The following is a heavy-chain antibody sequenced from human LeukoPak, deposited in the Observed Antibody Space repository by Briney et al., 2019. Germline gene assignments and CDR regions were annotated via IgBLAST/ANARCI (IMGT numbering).Heavy chain of an antibody. Sequence: QAGGSLRLSCAASGFTFSSYARSWVRQAPGKGLEWVSAISGSGGSTYYADSVKGRFTISRDNSKNTLYLQMNSLRAEDTAVYYCAKDLNGDYLGASGQGTLVTVSS. D-gene: IGHD4-17*01. CDR3: AKDLNGDYLGA. J-gene: IGHJ5*02. CDR2: ISGSGGST. V-gene: IGHV3-23*01. CDR1: GFTFSSYA.